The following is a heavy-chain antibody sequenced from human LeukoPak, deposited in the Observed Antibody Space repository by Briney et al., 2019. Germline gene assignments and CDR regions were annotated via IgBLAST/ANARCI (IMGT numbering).Heavy chain of an antibody. D-gene: IGHD3-10*01. CDR1: GGSFSGYY. CDR2: INHSGST. V-gene: IGHV4-34*01. J-gene: IGHJ4*02. CDR3: ARRGRITMVRGPIDY. Sequence: TSETLSLTCAVYGGSFSGYYWSWIRQPPGKGLEWIGEINHSGSTNYNPSLKSRVTISVDTSKNQFSLKLSSVTAAGTAVYYCARRGRITMVRGPIDYWGQGTLVTVSS.